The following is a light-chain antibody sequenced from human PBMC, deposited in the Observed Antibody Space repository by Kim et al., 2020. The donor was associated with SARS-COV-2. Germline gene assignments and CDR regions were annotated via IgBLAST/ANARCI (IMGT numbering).Light chain of an antibody. Sequence: QRVTISCTGSSSNIGTGHDVHWYQQLPGTAPKLLIYANTNRPSGVPDRFSASKSGTSASLAITGLQAEDEADYYCQSYDSSLSGSVFGGGTQPTVL. J-gene: IGLJ2*01. V-gene: IGLV1-40*01. CDR3: QSYDSSLSGSV. CDR1: SSNIGTGHD. CDR2: ANT.